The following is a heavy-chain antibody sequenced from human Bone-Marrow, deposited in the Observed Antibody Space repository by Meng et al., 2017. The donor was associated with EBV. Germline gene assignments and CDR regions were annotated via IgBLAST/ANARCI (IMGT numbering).Heavy chain of an antibody. CDR2: IYYEGSS. Sequence: QLQLQESGPGLAKPSETLSLMVSVSGGSISRRGYYWGWVRQPPGKGLEWIATIYYEGSSYYNPSLKSRVTISVDTSKNEFSLKLSSVTAADTAVYYCARETGDRDYWGQGTLVTVSS. CDR3: ARETGDRDY. CDR1: GGSISRRGYY. J-gene: IGHJ4*02. V-gene: IGHV4-39*07. D-gene: IGHD4-17*01.